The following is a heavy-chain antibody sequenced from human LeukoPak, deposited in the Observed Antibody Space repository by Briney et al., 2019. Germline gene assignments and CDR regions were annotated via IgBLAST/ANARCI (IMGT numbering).Heavy chain of an antibody. Sequence: PSETLSLTCAVYGGSFSGYYWSWIRQPPGKGLEWIGEINHSGSTNYNPSLKSRVTISVDTSKNQFSLKLSSVTAADTAVYYCASLGSYSKVFDYWGQGTLVTVSS. V-gene: IGHV4-34*01. CDR1: GGSFSGYY. CDR2: INHSGST. D-gene: IGHD1-26*01. CDR3: ASLGSYSKVFDY. J-gene: IGHJ4*02.